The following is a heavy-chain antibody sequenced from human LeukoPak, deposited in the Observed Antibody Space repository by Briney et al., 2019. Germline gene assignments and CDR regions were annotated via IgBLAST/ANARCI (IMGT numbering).Heavy chain of an antibody. CDR3: ARVDIVVVPAAGEVGYYYYYYMDV. D-gene: IGHD2-2*03. J-gene: IGHJ6*03. CDR2: IYYSGST. V-gene: IGHV4-59*11. CDR1: GGSISSHY. Sequence: SETLSLTCTVSGGSISSHYWSWIRQPPGKGLEWIGYIYYSGSTNYNPSLKSRVTISVDTSKNQFSLKLSSVTAADTAVYYCARVDIVVVPAAGEVGYYYYYYMDVWGKGTTVTVSS.